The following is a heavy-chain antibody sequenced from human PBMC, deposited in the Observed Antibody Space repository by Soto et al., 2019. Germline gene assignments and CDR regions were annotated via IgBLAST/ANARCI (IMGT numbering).Heavy chain of an antibody. V-gene: IGHV5-51*01. CDR2: IYPGDSDT. Sequence: GESLKISCKGSGYSFTSYWIGWVRQMPGKGLEWMGIIYPGDSDTRYSPSFQGQVTISADKSISTAYLQWGSLNASDTAMYYCARHKHDCVDYDYHGMNVWGQGTKVTVSS. CDR1: GYSFTSYW. CDR3: ARHKHDCVDYDYHGMNV. J-gene: IGHJ6*02. D-gene: IGHD3-16*01.